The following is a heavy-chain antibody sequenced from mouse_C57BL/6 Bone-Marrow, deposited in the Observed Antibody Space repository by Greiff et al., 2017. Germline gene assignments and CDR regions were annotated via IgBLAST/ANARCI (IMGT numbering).Heavy chain of an antibody. Sequence: EVQLQQSGPELVKPGASVKIPCKASGYTFTDYNMDWVKQSHGKSLEWIGDINPNNGGTIYNQKFKGKATLTVDKSSSTAYMELRSLTSTDTAVYYCARYSNSLYSMDYSGQEPSVTLSS. CDR1: GYTFTDYN. CDR2: INPNNGGT. J-gene: IGHJ4*01. CDR3: ARYSNSLYSMDY. D-gene: IGHD2-5*01. V-gene: IGHV1-18*01.